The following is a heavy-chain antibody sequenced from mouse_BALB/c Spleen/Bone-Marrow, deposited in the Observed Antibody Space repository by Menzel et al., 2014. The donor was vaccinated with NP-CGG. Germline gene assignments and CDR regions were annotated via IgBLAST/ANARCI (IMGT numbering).Heavy chain of an antibody. CDR3: NAEHGNYHYFDY. D-gene: IGHD6-1*01. J-gene: IGHJ2*01. CDR2: IDPGNGDT. Sequence: EVQLQQSGAELVRSGASVKLSCTASGFNIKDYYMHWVKRRPEQGLEWIGWIDPGNGDTEYAPKFQGKATMTADTSSNTAYLQLSSLTSEDTAVYYCNAEHGNYHYFDYWGQGTTLTVSS. V-gene: IGHV14-4*02. CDR1: GFNIKDYY.